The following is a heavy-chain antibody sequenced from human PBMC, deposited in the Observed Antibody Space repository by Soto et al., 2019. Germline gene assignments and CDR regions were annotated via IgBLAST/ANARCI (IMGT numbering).Heavy chain of an antibody. J-gene: IGHJ6*02. CDR1: GGTFSSYA. D-gene: IGHD2-2*01. V-gene: IGHV1-69*12. CDR3: GTNEDIVLVPAAPPPRYYYGMDV. CDR2: IIPIFGTA. Sequence: QVQLVQSGAEVKKPGSSVKVSCKASGGTFSSYAISWVRQAPGQGLEWMGGIIPIFGTANYAQKFRGRVTITADESTSTAYMELSSLRSEDTAVYYCGTNEDIVLVPAAPPPRYYYGMDVWGQGTTVTVSS.